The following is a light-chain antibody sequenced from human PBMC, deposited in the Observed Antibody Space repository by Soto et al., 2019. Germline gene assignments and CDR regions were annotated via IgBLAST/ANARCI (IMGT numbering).Light chain of an antibody. J-gene: IGKJ5*01. CDR2: GAS. V-gene: IGKV3-20*01. CDR3: QQYGSSSIT. Sequence: EIVMTQSPATLSVSPGERTTLSCTARQSVSSNLAWYQHKPGQAPRLLIYGASNRATGIPDRFSGSGSGTDFTLTISGLEPEDFAVYYCQQYGSSSITFGQGTRLEIK. CDR1: QSVSSN.